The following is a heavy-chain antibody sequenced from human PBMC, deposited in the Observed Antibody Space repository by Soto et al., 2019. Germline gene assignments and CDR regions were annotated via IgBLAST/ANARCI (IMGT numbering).Heavy chain of an antibody. CDR2: IYHSGST. D-gene: IGHD1-26*01. V-gene: IGHV4-30-2*01. CDR3: AKDMRRRPGQIVGATMYYFDY. Sequence: PSETLSLTCAVSGGSISSGGYSWSWIRQPPGKGLEWIGYIYHSGSTDYNPSLKSRVAISVDTSKNQISLKLTSVTAADTALYYCAKDMRRRPGQIVGATMYYFDYWGQGTLVTVSS. J-gene: IGHJ4*02. CDR1: GGSISSGGYS.